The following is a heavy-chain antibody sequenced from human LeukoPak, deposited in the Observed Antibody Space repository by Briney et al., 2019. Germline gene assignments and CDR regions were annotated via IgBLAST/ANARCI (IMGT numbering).Heavy chain of an antibody. J-gene: IGHJ1*01. CDR1: GGTFSSYA. V-gene: IGHV1-69*13. CDR3: ARSGGECGGDCYSDFQH. D-gene: IGHD2-21*02. Sequence: SVTVSCKASGGTFSSYAISWVRQAPGQGLEWMGGSIPIFGTANYAQKFQGRVTITADESTSTAYMELSSLRSEDTAVYYCARSGGECGGDCYSDFQHWGQGTLVTVSS. CDR2: SIPIFGTA.